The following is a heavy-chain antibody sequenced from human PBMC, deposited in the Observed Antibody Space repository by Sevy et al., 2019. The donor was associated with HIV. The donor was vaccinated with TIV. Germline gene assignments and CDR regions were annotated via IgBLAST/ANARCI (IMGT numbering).Heavy chain of an antibody. CDR2: FDPEDGET. J-gene: IGHJ3*02. CDR3: ATSPYYYGSSCDAFGI. Sequence: ASVKVSCKVSGYTLTELSIHWVRQAPGKGLEWMGGFDPEDGETIYAQKFQGRATMTEDTSTDTAYMELSSLRSEDTAVYYCATSPYYYGSSCDAFGIWGQGTMVTDSS. CDR1: GYTLTELS. V-gene: IGHV1-24*01. D-gene: IGHD3-10*01.